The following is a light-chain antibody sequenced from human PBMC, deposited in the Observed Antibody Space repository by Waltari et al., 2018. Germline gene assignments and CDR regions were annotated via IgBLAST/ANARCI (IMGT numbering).Light chain of an antibody. V-gene: IGLV1-51*01. CDR2: DNN. J-gene: IGLJ3*02. CDR3: GTWDSSLSAGV. CDR1: SSNIGNNY. Sequence: QSVLTQPPSVSAAPGQTVTISCSGRSSNIGNNYVSWYQQLPGTAPKLLIYDNNKRPSGIPDRFSGSKSGTSATLGITGLQTGDEADYYCGTWDSSLSAGVFGGGTKLTVL.